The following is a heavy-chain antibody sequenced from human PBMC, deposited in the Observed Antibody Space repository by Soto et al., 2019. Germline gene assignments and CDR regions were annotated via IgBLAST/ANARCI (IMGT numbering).Heavy chain of an antibody. Sequence: QVQLVESGGGVVQPGRSLRLSCAASGFTFSSYAMHWVRQAPGKGLEWVAVISYDGSNKYYADSVKGRFTISRDNSKNTLYLQMNGLRAEDTAVYYCARKYSSGWYWWGDYFDYWGQGPLVTVSS. D-gene: IGHD6-19*01. J-gene: IGHJ4*02. CDR1: GFTFSSYA. V-gene: IGHV3-30-3*01. CDR2: ISYDGSNK. CDR3: ARKYSSGWYWWGDYFDY.